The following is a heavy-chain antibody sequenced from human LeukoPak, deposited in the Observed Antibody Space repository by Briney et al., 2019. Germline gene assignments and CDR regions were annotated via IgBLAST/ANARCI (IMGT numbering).Heavy chain of an antibody. CDR3: ASDPPYTSSSAW. Sequence: ASVKVSCKASGFTFTSTAVQWVRQARGQRLEWIGWILVGSGNTNYAQMFQERVTLTWDVSTSTAYMVLSSLRSEDTAIYYCASDPPYTSSSAWWGQGTLVTVSS. J-gene: IGHJ4*02. V-gene: IGHV1-58*01. D-gene: IGHD2-2*01. CDR2: ILVGSGNT. CDR1: GFTFTSTA.